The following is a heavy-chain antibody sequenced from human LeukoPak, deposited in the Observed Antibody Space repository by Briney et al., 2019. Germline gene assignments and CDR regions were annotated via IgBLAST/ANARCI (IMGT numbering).Heavy chain of an antibody. D-gene: IGHD3-22*01. CDR3: ARSPYYYDSSGYYYYFDY. CDR2: INSDGSEG. J-gene: IGHJ4*02. CDR1: GFTFSGFW. V-gene: IGHV3-7*03. Sequence: PGGSLRLSCAVSGFTFSGFWMSWSRQAPGKGLEWVASINSDGSEGYYADVVKGRFTISRDNAKNSLYLQINSLRAEDTAVYYCARSPYYYDSSGYYYYFDYWGQGTLVTVSS.